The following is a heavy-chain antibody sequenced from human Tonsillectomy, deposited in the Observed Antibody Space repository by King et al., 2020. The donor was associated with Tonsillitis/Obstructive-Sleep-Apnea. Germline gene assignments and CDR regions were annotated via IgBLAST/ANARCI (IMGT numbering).Heavy chain of an antibody. V-gene: IGHV3-9*01. Sequence: QLVQSGGGLVQPGRSLRLSCAASGFTFDDYAMYWVRQAPGKGLEWVSGISWNSGSKVYAVSVKGRFTISRDNAKNSLYLQMNSLRAEDTALYYCAKDLIIAVSGTPGDAFDIWGQGTMVTVSS. CDR2: ISWNSGSK. J-gene: IGHJ3*02. D-gene: IGHD6-13*01. CDR1: GFTFDDYA. CDR3: AKDLIIAVSGTPGDAFDI.